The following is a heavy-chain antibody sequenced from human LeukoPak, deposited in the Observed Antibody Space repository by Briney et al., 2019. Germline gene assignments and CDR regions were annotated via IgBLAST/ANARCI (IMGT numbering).Heavy chain of an antibody. CDR1: GGSISTYY. CDR3: ARSPQLSSSSWFDP. V-gene: IGHV4-59*01. J-gene: IGHJ5*02. CDR2: IYYSGST. D-gene: IGHD6-6*01. Sequence: KPSETLSLTCTVSGGSISTYYWNWIRQPPGKGLEWIGYIYYSGSTNYNPSLKSRVTISADTSKNQFSLKLSSVTAADTAVYYCARSPQLSSSSWFDPWGQGTVVTVSS.